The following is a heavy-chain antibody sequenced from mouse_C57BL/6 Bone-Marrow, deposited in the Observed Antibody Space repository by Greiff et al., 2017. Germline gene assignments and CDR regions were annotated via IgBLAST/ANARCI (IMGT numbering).Heavy chain of an antibody. CDR2: ISNGGGST. V-gene: IGHV5-12*01. D-gene: IGHD1-1*01. CDR1: GFTFSDYY. Sequence: EVMLVESGGGLVQPGGSLKLSCAASGFTFSDYYMYLVRQTPEKRLEWVAYISNGGGSTYYPDTVKGRFTISRDNAKNTLYLQMSRLKSEDTAMYYCARPLYYGSGGFAYWGQGTLVTVSA. CDR3: ARPLYYGSGGFAY. J-gene: IGHJ3*01.